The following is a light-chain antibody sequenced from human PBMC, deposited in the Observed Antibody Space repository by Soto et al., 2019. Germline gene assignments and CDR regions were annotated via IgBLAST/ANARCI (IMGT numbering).Light chain of an antibody. V-gene: IGLV2-14*01. Sequence: QSALTQPASVSGSPGQSITVSCTGTSSDVGGYNYVSWYQQHPGKAPKVMIYDVSKRPSGVSNRFSGSKSGNTASLTISGLQAEDEAEYYCNSYTSSSTLPYVFGTGTKVTVL. CDR2: DVS. CDR1: SSDVGGYNY. CDR3: NSYTSSSTLPYV. J-gene: IGLJ1*01.